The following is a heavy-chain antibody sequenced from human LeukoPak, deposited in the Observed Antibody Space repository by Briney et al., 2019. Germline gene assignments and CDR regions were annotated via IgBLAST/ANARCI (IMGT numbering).Heavy chain of an antibody. CDR1: GFTFNSYA. D-gene: IGHD3-16*01. CDR2: ISSNGGST. J-gene: IGHJ4*02. V-gene: IGHV3-64*01. Sequence: PGGSLRLSCAASGFTFNSYAMHWVRQAPGKGLEYVSAISSNGGSTYYANSVKGRFTIYRDNSKNTLYLQMGSLRPEDMAVYYCARYGGAFADYWGQGTLVTVSS. CDR3: ARYGGAFADY.